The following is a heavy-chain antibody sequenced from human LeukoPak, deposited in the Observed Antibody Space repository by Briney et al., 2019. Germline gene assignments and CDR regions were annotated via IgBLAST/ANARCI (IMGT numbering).Heavy chain of an antibody. CDR2: IIPIFGTA. D-gene: IGHD3-10*01. CDR1: GGTFSSYA. Sequence: SVKVSCKASGGTFSSYAISWVRQAPGQGLERMGGIIPIFGTANYAQKFQGRVTITADESTSTAYMELSSLRSEDTAVYYCARDSGRTYYFDYWGQGTLVTVSS. V-gene: IGHV1-69*13. CDR3: ARDSGRTYYFDY. J-gene: IGHJ4*02.